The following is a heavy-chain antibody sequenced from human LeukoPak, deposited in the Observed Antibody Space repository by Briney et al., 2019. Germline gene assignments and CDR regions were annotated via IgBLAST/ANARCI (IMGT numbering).Heavy chain of an antibody. CDR3: ATGEVWFDP. J-gene: IGHJ5*02. Sequence: SETPSLTCTVSGGSISSSSYYWGWIRQPPGKGLEWIGSIYYSGSTYYNPSLKSRVTISVDTSKNQFSLKLSSVTAADTAVYYCATGEVWFDPWGQGTLVTVSS. D-gene: IGHD1-26*01. CDR2: IYYSGST. V-gene: IGHV4-39*07. CDR1: GGSISSSSYY.